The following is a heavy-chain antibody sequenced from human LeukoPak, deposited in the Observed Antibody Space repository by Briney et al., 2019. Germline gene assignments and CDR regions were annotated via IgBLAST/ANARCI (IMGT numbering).Heavy chain of an antibody. D-gene: IGHD3-10*01. CDR3: ARVYGSGSY. CDR2: IIPIFGTA. J-gene: IGHJ4*02. V-gene: IGHV1-69*13. CDR1: GGSVSSYA. Sequence: SVKVSCKASGGSVSSYAISGVRQAPGQGLEWMGGIIPIFGTANYAQKFQGRVTITADESTSTAYMELSSLRSEDTAVYYCARVYGSGSYWGQGTLVTVSS.